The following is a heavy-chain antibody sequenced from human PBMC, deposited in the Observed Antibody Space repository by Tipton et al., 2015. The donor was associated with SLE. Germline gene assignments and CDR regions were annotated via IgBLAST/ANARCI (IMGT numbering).Heavy chain of an antibody. CDR3: AGDSSGYRVFDY. Sequence: GSLRLSCTVSGGSISSSSYYWGWIRQPPGKGLEWIGSMYYSGSTYYNPSLKSRVTISVDTSKNQFSLKLSSVAAADTAVYYCAGDSSGYRVFDYWGQGTLVTVSS. V-gene: IGHV4-39*01. J-gene: IGHJ4*02. CDR1: GGSISSSSYY. CDR2: MYYSGST. D-gene: IGHD3-22*01.